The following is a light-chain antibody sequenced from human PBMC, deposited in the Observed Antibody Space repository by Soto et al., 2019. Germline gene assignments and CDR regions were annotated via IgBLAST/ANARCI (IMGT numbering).Light chain of an antibody. J-gene: IGKJ1*01. V-gene: IGKV4-1*01. Sequence: DIVMTQSPDSLAVSLGERATINCKSSQSVLYSSNNKNYLAWYQQKPGQPPKLLIYWASTRESGVPDRFSGSGSGTDFTLTISSLQAEDVAVYYCQQYYSAWWTFGQGTKMEI. CDR2: WAS. CDR3: QQYYSAWWT. CDR1: QSVLYSSNNKNY.